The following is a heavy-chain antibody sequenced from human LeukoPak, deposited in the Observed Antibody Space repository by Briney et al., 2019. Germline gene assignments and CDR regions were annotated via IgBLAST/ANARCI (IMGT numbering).Heavy chain of an antibody. D-gene: IGHD3-22*01. CDR1: GFTFSSYS. J-gene: IGHJ4*02. Sequence: GGSLRLSCAASGFTFSSYSMNWVRQAPGKGLEWVSSISSSSSYIYYADSVKGRFTISGDNAKNSLYLQMNSLRAEDTAVYYCARGDTYYYDSSGYDSYWGQGTLVTVSS. V-gene: IGHV3-21*01. CDR3: ARGDTYYYDSSGYDSY. CDR2: ISSSSSYI.